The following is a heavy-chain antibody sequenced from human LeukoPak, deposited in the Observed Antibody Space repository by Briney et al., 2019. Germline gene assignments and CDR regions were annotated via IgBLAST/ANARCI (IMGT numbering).Heavy chain of an antibody. J-gene: IGHJ4*02. CDR1: GFTFSSYS. CDR2: ISSSSSYI. CDR3: ARSSGSYPTAY. D-gene: IGHD1-26*01. V-gene: IGHV3-21*01. Sequence: GGSLRLSCAASGFTFSSYSMNWVRQAPGKGLEWVSSISSSSSYIYYADSVKGRFTISRDNAKNSLYLQMNSLRAEDTAVYYCARSSGSYPTAYWGQGTLVTVSS.